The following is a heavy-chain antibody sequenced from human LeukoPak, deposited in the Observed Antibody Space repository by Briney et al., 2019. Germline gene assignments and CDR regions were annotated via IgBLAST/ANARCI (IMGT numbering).Heavy chain of an antibody. D-gene: IGHD5-18*01. Sequence: ASVKVSCKASGYTFTSYGISWVRQAPGQGLEGMGWISAYNGNTNYAQKLQGRVTITTDESTSTAYMELSSLRSEDTAVYYCALQDTAMDRGGWFDPWGQGTLVTVSS. CDR1: GYTFTSYG. CDR2: ISAYNGNT. V-gene: IGHV1-18*01. CDR3: ALQDTAMDRGGWFDP. J-gene: IGHJ5*02.